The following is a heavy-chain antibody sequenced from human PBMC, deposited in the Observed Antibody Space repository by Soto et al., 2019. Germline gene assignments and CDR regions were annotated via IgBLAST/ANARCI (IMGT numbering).Heavy chain of an antibody. CDR2: IIPIFGTA. D-gene: IGHD3-16*02. J-gene: IGHJ5*02. CDR1: GGTFSSYA. CDR3: ARAFVIEGWFDP. Sequence: SVKVSCKASGGTFSSYAISWVRQAPGQGLEWMGGIIPIFGTANYAQKFQGRVTITADESTSTAYMELSSLRSEDTAVYYCARAFVIEGWFDPWGQGTLVTVSS. V-gene: IGHV1-69*13.